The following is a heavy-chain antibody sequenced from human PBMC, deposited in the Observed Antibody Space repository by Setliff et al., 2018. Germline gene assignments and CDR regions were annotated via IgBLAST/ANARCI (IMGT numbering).Heavy chain of an antibody. V-gene: IGHV3-11*06. Sequence: GGSLRLSCAASGFTFSDYYMTWIRQAPGKGLEWVSYISRSGTNYTNYADSVKGRFTISRDNAKNSLYLQMNSLRAEDTAVYFCARGRAYSDSSGYYLLYWYFDLWGRGTQVTVSS. CDR2: ISRSGTNYT. D-gene: IGHD3-22*01. CDR3: ARGRAYSDSSGYYLLYWYFDL. CDR1: GFTFSDYY. J-gene: IGHJ2*01.